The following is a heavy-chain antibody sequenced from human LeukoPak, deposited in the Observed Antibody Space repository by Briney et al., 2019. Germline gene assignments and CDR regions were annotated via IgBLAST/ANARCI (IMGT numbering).Heavy chain of an antibody. V-gene: IGHV4-59*01. J-gene: IGHJ4*02. CDR3: ARGVVVTNLDY. CDR1: GGSISSYY. CDR2: IYYTGST. Sequence: SETLSLTCTVSGGSISSYYWSWIRQPPGKGLEWIGFIYYTGSTNYNPSLKSQVTISVDTSKNQFSLKLSSVTTADTAVYYCARGVVVTNLDYWGQGTLVTVSS. D-gene: IGHD3-22*01.